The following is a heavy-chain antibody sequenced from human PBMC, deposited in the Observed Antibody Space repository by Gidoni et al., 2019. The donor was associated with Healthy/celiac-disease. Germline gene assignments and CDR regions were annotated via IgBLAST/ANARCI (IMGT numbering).Heavy chain of an antibody. J-gene: IGHJ3*02. Sequence: EVQLVESGGGLVQPGGSLRLSCAASGFTFSSYSMNWVRQAPGKGLEWVSYISSSSSTIYYADSVKGRFTISRDNAKNSLYLQMNSLRDEDTAVYYCARDGLYYYDSSGYSTDAFDIWGQGTMVTVSS. CDR3: ARDGLYYYDSSGYSTDAFDI. CDR2: ISSSSSTI. CDR1: GFTFSSYS. D-gene: IGHD3-22*01. V-gene: IGHV3-48*02.